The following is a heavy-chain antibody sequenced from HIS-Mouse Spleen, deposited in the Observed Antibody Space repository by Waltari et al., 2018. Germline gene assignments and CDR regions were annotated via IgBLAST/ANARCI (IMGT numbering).Heavy chain of an antibody. CDR3: ARDQGGYQMRPFDAFDI. V-gene: IGHV3-30-3*01. J-gene: IGHJ3*02. CDR2: ISYDGSNK. CDR1: GFTFSSYA. D-gene: IGHD5-12*01. Sequence: QVQLVESGGGVVQPGRSLRLPCDASGFTFSSYAMHWVRQAPGKGLELVAVISYDGSNKYYADSVKGRFTISRDNSKNTLYLQMNSLRAEDTAVYYCARDQGGYQMRPFDAFDIWGQGTMVTVSS.